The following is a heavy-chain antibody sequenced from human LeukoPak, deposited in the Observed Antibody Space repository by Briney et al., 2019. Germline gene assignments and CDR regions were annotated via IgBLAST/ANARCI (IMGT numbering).Heavy chain of an antibody. CDR3: AVTWNADKTFAP. Sequence: SETLSLTCTVSGGSISSGSYYYSWIRQPAGKGLEWIGHIYYLGSTSYNPSLRSRVTISMDASKNQFSLTLTSVTAADTAVYYCAVTWNADKTFAPWGQGILVTVS. CDR1: GGSISSGSYY. CDR2: IYYLGST. V-gene: IGHV4-61*10. D-gene: IGHD1-1*01. J-gene: IGHJ5*02.